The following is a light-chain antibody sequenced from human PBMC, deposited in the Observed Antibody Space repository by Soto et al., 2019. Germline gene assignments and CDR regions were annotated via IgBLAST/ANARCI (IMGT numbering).Light chain of an antibody. Sequence: DIQMTQSPSSLSASVGDRVTITCRASQGIIAYLAWYQQKPGKVPKLLIYAASTLQSGVPSRFSGSGSGTDFTLTISSLQPEDVATYYCQKYNSAPQTFGQGTRVEIK. V-gene: IGKV1-27*01. J-gene: IGKJ1*01. CDR2: AAS. CDR1: QGIIAY. CDR3: QKYNSAPQT.